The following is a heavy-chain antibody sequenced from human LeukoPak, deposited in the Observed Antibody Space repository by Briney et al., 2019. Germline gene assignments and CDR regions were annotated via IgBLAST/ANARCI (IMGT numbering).Heavy chain of an antibody. CDR3: AKDSGYYPYYYMDV. V-gene: IGHV3-9*01. J-gene: IGHJ6*03. Sequence: SGGSLRLSCAASGFTFDDYAMHWVRQAPGKGLEWVSGISWNSGSIGYADSVKGRFTISRDNAKNSLYLQMNSLRAEDTALYYCAKDSGYYPYYYMDVWGKGTTVTISS. CDR1: GFTFDDYA. CDR2: ISWNSGSI.